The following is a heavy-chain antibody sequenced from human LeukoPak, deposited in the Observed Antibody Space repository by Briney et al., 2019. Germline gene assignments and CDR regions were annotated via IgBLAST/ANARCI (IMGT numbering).Heavy chain of an antibody. CDR1: GFTVSSNY. CDR3: ARESPGELVLDY. V-gene: IGHV3-66*01. J-gene: IGHJ4*02. D-gene: IGHD1-26*01. CDR2: PYSGDST. Sequence: GGSLTLSCAASGFTVSSNYMSWVRQAPGKGLEWVSVPYSGDSTYHADSVKGRFTISRDNSKNTLYLQMNSLRAEDTAVYYCARESPGELVLDYWGQGTLVTVSS.